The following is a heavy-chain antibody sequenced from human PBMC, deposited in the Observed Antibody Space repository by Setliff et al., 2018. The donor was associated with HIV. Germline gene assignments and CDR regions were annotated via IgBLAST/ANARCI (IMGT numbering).Heavy chain of an antibody. D-gene: IGHD3-22*01. Sequence: PSETLSLTCTVSGGSITSSTYYWDWIRQPPGKGLEWIGSIFYSGSTYYNPSVKSRVTISIDTSKNQFSLRLSSVTAADTAVYYCARDHKYYYDGSGLDYWGQGTLVTVSS. CDR1: GGSITSSTYY. J-gene: IGHJ4*02. CDR2: IFYSGST. CDR3: ARDHKYYYDGSGLDY. V-gene: IGHV4-39*07.